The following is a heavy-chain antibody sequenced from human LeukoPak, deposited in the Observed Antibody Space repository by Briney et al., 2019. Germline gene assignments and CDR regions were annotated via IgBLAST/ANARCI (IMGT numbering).Heavy chain of an antibody. CDR1: GFTFSSYG. Sequence: GRSLRLSCAASGFTFSSYGMHWVRQAPGKGLEWVAVISYDGSNKYYADSVKGRFTISRDNSKNTLYLQMNSLRAEDTTVYYCAKESWRAVRCGGDCYSNYFDYWGQGTLVTVSS. J-gene: IGHJ4*02. V-gene: IGHV3-30*18. D-gene: IGHD2-21*02. CDR3: AKESWRAVRCGGDCYSNYFDY. CDR2: ISYDGSNK.